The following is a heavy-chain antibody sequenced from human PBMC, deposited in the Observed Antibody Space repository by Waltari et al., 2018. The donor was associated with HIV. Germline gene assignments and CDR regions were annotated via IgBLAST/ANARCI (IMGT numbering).Heavy chain of an antibody. CDR2: IYPDDSDT. J-gene: IGHJ4*02. D-gene: IGHD3-22*01. V-gene: IGHV5-51*03. CDR3: AAREATSDSSGYSEDF. Sequence: EVQLVQSGAEVKKPGESLRISCQASGYNFNTYWFAWGRQMPGKGREWMGSIYPDDSDTRYSPSFQGQVTISADRSITTAYLQWSSLKASDTAMYYCAAREATSDSSGYSEDFWGQGTQVTISP. CDR1: GYNFNTYW.